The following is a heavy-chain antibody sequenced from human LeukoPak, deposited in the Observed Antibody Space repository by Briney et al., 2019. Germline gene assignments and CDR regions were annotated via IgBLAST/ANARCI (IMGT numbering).Heavy chain of an antibody. CDR2: IWSDGSNR. D-gene: IGHD4-11*01. J-gene: IGHJ4*01. V-gene: IGHV3-33*01. CDR1: GFIYSHYG. Sequence: PGGSLRLSCAASGFIYSHYGMHWVRQAPGKGLEWVAVIWSDGSNRFYAGSVTGRFTISRDNSQNTLFLQMNSPRAEDTAMYYCARDAQRGFDYSNSLEYWGHGTLVTVSS. CDR3: ARDAQRGFDYSNSLEY.